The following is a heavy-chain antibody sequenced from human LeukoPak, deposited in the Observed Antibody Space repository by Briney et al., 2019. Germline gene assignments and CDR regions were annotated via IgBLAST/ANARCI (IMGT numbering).Heavy chain of an antibody. D-gene: IGHD3-10*01. CDR2: IYYSGST. J-gene: IGHJ4*02. CDR3: ARSSGSGETTFDY. Sequence: SETLSLTCTASGGSISSYYWSWIRQPPGKGLEWIGYIYYSGSTNYNPSLKSRVTISVDTSKNQFSLKLSSVTAADTAMYYCARSSGSGETTFDYWGQGTLVTVSS. V-gene: IGHV4-59*08. CDR1: GGSISSYY.